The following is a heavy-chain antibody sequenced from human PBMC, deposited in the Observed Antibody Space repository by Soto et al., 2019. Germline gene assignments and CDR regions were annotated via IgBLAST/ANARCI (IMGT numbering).Heavy chain of an antibody. J-gene: IGHJ6*03. V-gene: IGHV4-34*01. CDR3: ARGGAREMVVAATPNSPYYYMDV. D-gene: IGHD2-15*01. Sequence: SETLSLTCAVYGGSFSGYYWSWIRQPPGKGLEWIGEINHSGSTNYNPSLKSRVTISVSTSKNQFSLKLSAVTAADTAVYYCARGGAREMVVAATPNSPYYYMDVWGKGTTVTVSS. CDR1: GGSFSGYY. CDR2: INHSGST.